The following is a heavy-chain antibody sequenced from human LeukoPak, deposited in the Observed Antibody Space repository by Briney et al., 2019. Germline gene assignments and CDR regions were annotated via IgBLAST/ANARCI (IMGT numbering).Heavy chain of an antibody. J-gene: IGHJ4*02. Sequence: PSETLSLTCNVSGGSVTSHYWSWIRQPPGKGLEWIGFIYYGGSTNYNPSLKSRVTMSLDTSKNQFFLKLTSVTAADTAVYYCARETYNFWSGYPDYWGQGALVTVSS. CDR2: IYYGGST. D-gene: IGHD3-3*01. CDR3: ARETYNFWSGYPDY. V-gene: IGHV4-59*02. CDR1: GGSVTSHY.